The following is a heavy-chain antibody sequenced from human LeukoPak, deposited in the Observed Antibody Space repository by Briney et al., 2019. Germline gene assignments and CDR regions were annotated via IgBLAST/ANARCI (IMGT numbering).Heavy chain of an antibody. CDR1: GGTFSSYA. J-gene: IGHJ5*02. CDR3: ARAPYGDSFDP. CDR2: IIPIFGTA. Sequence: SVKVSCKASGGTFSSYAISWVRQAPGQGLEWMGGIIPIFGTANYAQKFQGRVTITADESTSTAYMGLSSLRSEDTAVYYCARAPYGDSFDPWGQGTLVTVSS. D-gene: IGHD4-17*01. V-gene: IGHV1-69*13.